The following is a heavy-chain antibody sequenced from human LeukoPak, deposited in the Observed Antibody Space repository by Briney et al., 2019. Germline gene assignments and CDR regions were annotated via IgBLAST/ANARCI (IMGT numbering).Heavy chain of an antibody. V-gene: IGHV3-30*04. CDR1: GFTFSSYA. Sequence: GGSLRLSCAASGFTFSSYAMHWVRQAPGKGLEWVAVISYDGSNKYYADSVKGRFTISRDNSKNTLYLQMNSLRAEDTAVYYCAKDLGSGWDYWGQGTLVTVSS. D-gene: IGHD6-19*01. CDR2: ISYDGSNK. CDR3: AKDLGSGWDY. J-gene: IGHJ4*02.